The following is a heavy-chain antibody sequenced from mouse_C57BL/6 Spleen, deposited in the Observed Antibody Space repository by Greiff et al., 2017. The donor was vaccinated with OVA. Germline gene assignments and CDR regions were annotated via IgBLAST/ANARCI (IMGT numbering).Heavy chain of an antibody. CDR2: INYDGSST. J-gene: IGHJ1*03. CDR1: GFTFSAYY. V-gene: IGHV5-16*01. CDR3: ARGGYFDV. Sequence: EVQVVESEGGLVQPGSSMKLSCTASGFTFSAYYMAWVRQVPEKGLEWVANINYDGSSTYYLDSLKSRFIISRDNAKNILYLQMSSLKSEDTATYYCARGGYFDVWGTGTTVTVSS.